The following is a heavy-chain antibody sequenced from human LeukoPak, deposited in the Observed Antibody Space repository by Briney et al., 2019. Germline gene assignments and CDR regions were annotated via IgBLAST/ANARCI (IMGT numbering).Heavy chain of an antibody. V-gene: IGHV4-39*01. J-gene: IGHJ4*02. CDR3: ARQRLGMGQNRVDY. CDR2: IYYSGST. Sequence: PSGTLSLTCTVSGGSISSSSYYWGWIRQPPGKGLEWIGSIYYSGSTYYNPSLKSRVTISVDTSKNQFSLKLSSVTAADTAVYYCARQRLGMGQNRVDYWGQGTLVTVSS. CDR1: GGSISSSSYY. D-gene: IGHD7-27*01.